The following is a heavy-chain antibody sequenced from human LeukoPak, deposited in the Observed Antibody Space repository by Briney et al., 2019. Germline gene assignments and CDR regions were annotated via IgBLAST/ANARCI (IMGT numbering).Heavy chain of an antibody. CDR1: GFAFSSYW. V-gene: IGHV3-23*01. CDR3: AKLGGHPLHNYYVGV. Sequence: GGSLRLSCAASGFAFSSYWMHWVRQVPGKGLEWVSGILDSGYSTYYANSVKGRFTISRDNSNNTLYLQMNSLRAEDTAVYYCAKLGGHPLHNYYVGVWGKGTTVAVSS. D-gene: IGHD3-16*01. CDR2: ILDSGYST. J-gene: IGHJ6*03.